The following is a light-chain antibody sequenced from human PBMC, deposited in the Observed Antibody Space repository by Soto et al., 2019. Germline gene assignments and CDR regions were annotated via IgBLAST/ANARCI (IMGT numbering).Light chain of an antibody. CDR1: SNNVGGYNY. V-gene: IGLV2-11*01. CDR3: CSYAGTYTWI. J-gene: IGLJ2*01. Sequence: QSALTQPRSVSGSPGQSVTISCTGASNNVGGYNYVSWYQHHPGKVPQLIIYDVTKRPSGVPDRFTGSKSGNTASLTISGLQVEDEADYYCCSYAGTYTWIFAGGTQLTVL. CDR2: DVT.